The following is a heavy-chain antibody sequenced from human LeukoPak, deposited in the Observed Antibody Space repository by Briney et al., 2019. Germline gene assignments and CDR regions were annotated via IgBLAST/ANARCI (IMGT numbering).Heavy chain of an antibody. CDR2: TYYMSKWYN. Sequence: SQTLSLTCAISGDSVSSNIAAWDWIRQSPSRGLEWLRRTYYMSKWYNDYAVSVKSRITINQDTFKNQFSLHLNSVTPEDKAVYYCARLLYSNFDYMDVWGKGNTVTVSS. CDR3: ARLLYSNFDYMDV. D-gene: IGHD4-11*01. J-gene: IGHJ6*03. CDR1: GDSVSSNIAA. V-gene: IGHV6-1*01.